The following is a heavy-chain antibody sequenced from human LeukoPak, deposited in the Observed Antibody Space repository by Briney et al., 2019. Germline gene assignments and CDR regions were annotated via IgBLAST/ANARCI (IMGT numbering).Heavy chain of an antibody. V-gene: IGHV3-66*01. D-gene: IGHD5-12*01. J-gene: IGHJ4*02. Sequence: GGSLRVSCAASGFTVSSNYMSWVRQAPGKGLEWVSVIYSGGSTYYADPVKGRFTISRDNSKNTLYLQMNSLRAEDTAVYYCARDLGHSGYDLYDYWGQGTLVTVSS. CDR3: ARDLGHSGYDLYDY. CDR2: IYSGGST. CDR1: GFTVSSNY.